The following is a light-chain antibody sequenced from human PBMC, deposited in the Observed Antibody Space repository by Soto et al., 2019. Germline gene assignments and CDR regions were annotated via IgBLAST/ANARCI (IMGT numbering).Light chain of an antibody. CDR3: CSYAGSYKGYV. J-gene: IGLJ1*01. Sequence: QSALTQPRSVSGSPGQSVTLSCTGTSSDVGGYNYVSWYQQHPGKAPKFMIYDVSKRPSGVPDRFSGAKSGNTASLTISGLQAEDEAEYYCCSYAGSYKGYVFGTGTKLTVL. CDR1: SSDVGGYNY. V-gene: IGLV2-11*01. CDR2: DVS.